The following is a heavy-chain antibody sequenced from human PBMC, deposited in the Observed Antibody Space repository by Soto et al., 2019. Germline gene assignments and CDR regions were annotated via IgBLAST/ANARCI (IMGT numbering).Heavy chain of an antibody. CDR1: GFSFSSFG. Sequence: GGSLRLSCEASGFSFSSFGLHWVRQAPGKGLEWVAVISHDGTFKDYADSVKGRFTISRDNSESTPFLQMNSLGPNDTAVYYCAKDYGPKAPYPYSNTHTDFWGQGTRVTVSS. J-gene: IGHJ4*02. CDR2: ISHDGTFK. V-gene: IGHV3-30*18. D-gene: IGHD6-13*01. CDR3: AKDYGPKAPYPYSNTHTDF.